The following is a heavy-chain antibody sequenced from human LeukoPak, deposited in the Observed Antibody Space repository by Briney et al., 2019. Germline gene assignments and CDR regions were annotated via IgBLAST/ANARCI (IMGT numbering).Heavy chain of an antibody. D-gene: IGHD3-10*01. J-gene: IGHJ4*02. V-gene: IGHV1-2*02. Sequence: VASVKVSCKASGYTFTSYYMHWVRQAPGQGLEWMGWINPNSGGTNYAQKFQGRVTMTRDTSISTAYMELSRLRSDDTAVYYCARDPGGGSYGSGRGIDYWGQGTLVTVSS. CDR1: GYTFTSYY. CDR2: INPNSGGT. CDR3: ARDPGGGSYGSGRGIDY.